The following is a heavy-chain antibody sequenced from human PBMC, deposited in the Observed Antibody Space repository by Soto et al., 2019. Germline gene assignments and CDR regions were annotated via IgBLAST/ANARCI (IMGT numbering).Heavy chain of an antibody. J-gene: IGHJ6*02. CDR3: ARVAVVPAARSYYYYGMDV. CDR1: GFTVSSNY. D-gene: IGHD2-2*01. CDR2: IYSGGST. V-gene: IGHV3-53*01. Sequence: GGSLRLSCAASGFTVSSNYMSWARQAPGKGLEWVSVIYSGGSTYYADSVKGRFTISRDNSKNTLYLQMNSLRAEDTAVYYCARVAVVPAARSYYYYGMDVWGQGTTVTVSS.